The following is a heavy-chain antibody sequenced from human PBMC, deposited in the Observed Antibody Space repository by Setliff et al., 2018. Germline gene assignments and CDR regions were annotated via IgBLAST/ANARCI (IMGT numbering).Heavy chain of an antibody. D-gene: IGHD6-19*01. J-gene: IGHJ6*02. V-gene: IGHV3-15*01. Sequence: GESLKIYCTASGFTFSNAWMSWVRQAPGKGLEWVGRIKRITDSGTTDHAAPVKGRFTVSRDDSISTLYLQMNSLKTEDTAVYYCTTSPISSGWHSNFDYNMDVWGQGTTVTVSS. CDR2: IKRITDSGTT. CDR3: TTSPISSGWHSNFDYNMDV. CDR1: GFTFSNAW.